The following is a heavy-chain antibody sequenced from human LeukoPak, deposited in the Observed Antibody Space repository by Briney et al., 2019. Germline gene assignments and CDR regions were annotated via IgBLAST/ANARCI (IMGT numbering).Heavy chain of an antibody. CDR2: IYLNSDTT. Sequence: ASVKVSCKASGSTFTSCDLNWVRQATAQGLEWMGWIYLNSDTTVYAQKFHGRLPLTRNTSTSTAYLELSSLTPDAAAVFSDERAVAGQGYWGQGNLVTVSS. J-gene: IGHJ4*02. D-gene: IGHD6-19*01. CDR1: GSTFTSCD. CDR3: ERAVAGQGY. V-gene: IGHV1-8*01.